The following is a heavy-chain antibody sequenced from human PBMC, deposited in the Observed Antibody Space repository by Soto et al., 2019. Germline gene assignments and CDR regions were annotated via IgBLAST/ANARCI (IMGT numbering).Heavy chain of an antibody. CDR3: AKDSPLYSSSWPGHFQH. V-gene: IGHV3-30*18. CDR2: ISYDGSNK. Sequence: PGGSLRLSCAASGFTFSSYGMHWVRQAPGKGLEWVAVISYDGSNKYYADSVKGRFTISRDNSKNTLYLQMNSLRAEDTAVYYCAKDSPLYSSSWPGHFQHSGQTPLAAVS. D-gene: IGHD6-13*01. J-gene: IGHJ1*01. CDR1: GFTFSSYG.